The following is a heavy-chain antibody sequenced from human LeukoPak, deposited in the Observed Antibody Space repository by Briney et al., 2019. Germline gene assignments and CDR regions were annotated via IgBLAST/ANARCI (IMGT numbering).Heavy chain of an antibody. D-gene: IGHD2-2*01. CDR1: GGSINNYY. Sequence: PSETLSLTCSVSGGSINNYYWTWIRQPPGKGREWVGYIFEIGNTNYNPSPKSRVTVSLDTSKNQFSLRLNSVTAADTAVYYCARGMMPDWFDFWGQGTLVTVSS. J-gene: IGHJ5*01. V-gene: IGHV4-59*01. CDR3: ARGMMPDWFDF. CDR2: IFEIGNT.